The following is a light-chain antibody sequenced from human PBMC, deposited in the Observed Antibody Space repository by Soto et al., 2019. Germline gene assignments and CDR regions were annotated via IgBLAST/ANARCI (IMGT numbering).Light chain of an antibody. Sequence: EIVLTQSPGTLSMSPGERATLSCRASQSVRSSYLAWYQQKPGQAPRLLMYAASSRATGIPDRFSGRGSGTDFTLTISRLEPEDFAVYYCQQYGSSPVAFGQGTKVDIK. CDR1: QSVRSSY. CDR2: AAS. J-gene: IGKJ1*01. V-gene: IGKV3-20*01. CDR3: QQYGSSPVA.